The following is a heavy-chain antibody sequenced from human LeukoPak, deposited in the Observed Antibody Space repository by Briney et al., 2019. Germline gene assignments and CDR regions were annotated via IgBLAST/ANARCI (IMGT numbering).Heavy chain of an antibody. CDR3: ARTREQWQVLDY. D-gene: IGHD6-19*01. V-gene: IGHV3-30*03. Sequence: QPGGSLRLSCAASGFTFSSYGMHWVRQAPGKWLEWVAVISHEGSNKYYADSVRGRFTISRDNSKNMVYLQMNSLRADDTAVYYCARTREQWQVLDYWGQGTLVTVSS. CDR1: GFTFSSYG. CDR2: ISHEGSNK. J-gene: IGHJ4*02.